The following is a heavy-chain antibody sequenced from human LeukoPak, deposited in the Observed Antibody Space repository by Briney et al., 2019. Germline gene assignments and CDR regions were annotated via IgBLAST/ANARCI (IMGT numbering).Heavy chain of an antibody. J-gene: IGHJ4*02. Sequence: GGSLRLSCAASGFTFTTYGMHWGRQAPGKWLEGVALIWSDGSNKYYADSVKGRFTISRDNSKNTLNLQMNSLRAEDTAVYYCARDTFDFDYWGQGTLVTVSS. CDR3: ARDTFDFDY. V-gene: IGHV3-33*01. CDR2: IWSDGSNK. CDR1: GFTFTTYG.